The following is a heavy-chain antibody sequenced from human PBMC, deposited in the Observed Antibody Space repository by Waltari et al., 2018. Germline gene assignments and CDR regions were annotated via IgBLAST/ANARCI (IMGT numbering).Heavy chain of an antibody. CDR3: ARGVDGDYHEAYVDY. V-gene: IGHV4-34*01. CDR1: GGSFSGYY. Sequence: QVQLQQWGAGLLKPSETLSLTCAVYGGSFSGYYWSWIRQPPGKGLEWIGEINHSGSTKYNPSLKSRVTISVDTSKNQFSLKLSSVTAADTAVYYCARGVDGDYHEAYVDYWGQGTLVTVSS. J-gene: IGHJ4*02. CDR2: INHSGST. D-gene: IGHD4-17*01.